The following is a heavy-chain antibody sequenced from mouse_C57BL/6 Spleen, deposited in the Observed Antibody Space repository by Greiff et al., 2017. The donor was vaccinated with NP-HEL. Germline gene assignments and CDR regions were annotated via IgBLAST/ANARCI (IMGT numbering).Heavy chain of an antibody. CDR2: ISYDGSN. CDR3: AREEGNFHYFDY. J-gene: IGHJ2*01. CDR1: GYSITSGYY. Sequence: EVQLQESGPGLVKPSQSLSLTCSVTGYSITSGYYWNWIRQFPGNKLEWMGYISYDGSNNYNPSLKNRISITRDTSKNQFFLKLNSVTTEDTATYYCAREEGNFHYFDYWGQGTTLTVSS. V-gene: IGHV3-6*01. D-gene: IGHD2-1*01.